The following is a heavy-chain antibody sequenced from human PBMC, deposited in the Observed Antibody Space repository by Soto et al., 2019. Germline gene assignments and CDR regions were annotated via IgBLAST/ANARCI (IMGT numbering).Heavy chain of an antibody. D-gene: IGHD1-1*01. V-gene: IGHV3-30-3*01. CDR1: GFTFDTYG. CDR3: ARVTPGNNLYYFSGLDF. J-gene: IGHJ6*02. Sequence: PGGSLRLSCVASGFTFDTYGIHWVRQAPGKGLQWVALISYEGSNTYYADSVRGRFTISRDNSKNTLYLQMNNLRPEDTGLYYCARVTPGNNLYYFSGLDFWGQGTSVTVSS. CDR2: ISYEGSNT.